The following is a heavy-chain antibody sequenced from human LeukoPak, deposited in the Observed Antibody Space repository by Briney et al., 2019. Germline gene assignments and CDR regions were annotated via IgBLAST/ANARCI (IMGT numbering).Heavy chain of an antibody. CDR2: IYHSGST. V-gene: IGHV4-38-2*01. CDR1: DYSISSGYY. D-gene: IGHD4-17*01. J-gene: IGHJ4*02. Sequence: SETLSLTCAVSDYSISSGYYCGWIRQPPGKGLEWIGNIYHSGSTYYNPSLKSRVTISVDTSKNQFSLKLSSVTAADTAVYYCARRWSGGEGYWGQGTLVTVSS. CDR3: ARRWSGGEGY.